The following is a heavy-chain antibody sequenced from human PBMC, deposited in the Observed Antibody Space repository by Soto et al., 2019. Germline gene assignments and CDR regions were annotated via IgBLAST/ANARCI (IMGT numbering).Heavy chain of an antibody. CDR3: AREAYSSSWVFDY. CDR1: GGTFSSYT. V-gene: IGHV1-69*08. CDR2: IITILGIA. D-gene: IGHD6-13*01. Sequence: QVQLVQSGAEVKKPGSSVKVSCKASGGTFSSYTISWVRQAPGQGLEWMGRIITILGIANYAQKFQGRVTITADKSTSTAYMELSSLRSEDTAVYYCAREAYSSSWVFDYWGQGTLVTVSS. J-gene: IGHJ4*02.